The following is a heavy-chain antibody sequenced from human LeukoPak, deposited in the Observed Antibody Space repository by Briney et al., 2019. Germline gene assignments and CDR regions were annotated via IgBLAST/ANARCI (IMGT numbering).Heavy chain of an antibody. V-gene: IGHV4-34*01. CDR1: GGSFSGYY. CDR2: INHSGST. CDR3: AREWSSSSNNTFDY. Sequence: SETLSLTCAVYGGSFSGYYWSWIRLPPGKGLEWIGEINHSGSTNYNPSLKSRVTISVDTSKNQFSLKLSSVTAADTAVYYCAREWSSSSNNTFDYWGQGTLVTVSS. J-gene: IGHJ4*02. D-gene: IGHD6-6*01.